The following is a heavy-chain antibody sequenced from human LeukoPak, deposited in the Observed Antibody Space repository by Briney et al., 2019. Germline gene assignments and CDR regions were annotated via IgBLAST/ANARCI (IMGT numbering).Heavy chain of an antibody. CDR2: IYYRGNT. CDR1: GGSISSSSYY. V-gene: IGHV4-39*01. CDR3: ASPPVVYGDYSIDY. J-gene: IGHJ4*01. D-gene: IGHD4-17*01. Sequence: KPSEPLSLPCTFSGGSISSSSYYWGWIRQPPGKGLQWIGSIYYRGNTYYTPSLKSRDTISVYTSKNQFSLKLSSVTAADTAVYYCASPPVVYGDYSIDYWGHGTLVTVSS.